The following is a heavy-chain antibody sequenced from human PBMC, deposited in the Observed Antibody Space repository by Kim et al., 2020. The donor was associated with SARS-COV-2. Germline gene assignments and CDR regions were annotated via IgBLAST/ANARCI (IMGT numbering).Heavy chain of an antibody. Sequence: ASVKVSCKASGYTFTPYAMNWVRQAPGQGLQWMGWINTNTGNPTYAQGFTGRFVFSLDTSVSTAYLQINSLKAEDTAVYYCARKGRPNYYYYGMDVWGQGTTVTVSS. CDR1: GYTFTPYA. CDR3: ARKGRPNYYYYGMDV. CDR2: INTNTGNP. J-gene: IGHJ6*02. V-gene: IGHV7-4-1*02.